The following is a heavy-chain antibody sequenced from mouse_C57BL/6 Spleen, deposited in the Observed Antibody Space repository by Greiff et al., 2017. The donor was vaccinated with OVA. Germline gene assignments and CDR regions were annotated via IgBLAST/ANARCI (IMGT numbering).Heavy chain of an antibody. CDR2: IDPENGDT. Sequence: EVQGVESGAELVRPGASVKLSCTASGFNIKDDYMHWVKQRPEQGLEWIGWIDPENGDTEYASKFQGKATITADTSSNTAYLQLSSLTSEDTAVYYCTSPEAWFAYWGQGTLVTVSS. CDR1: GFNIKDDY. J-gene: IGHJ3*01. CDR3: TSPEAWFAY. V-gene: IGHV14-4*01.